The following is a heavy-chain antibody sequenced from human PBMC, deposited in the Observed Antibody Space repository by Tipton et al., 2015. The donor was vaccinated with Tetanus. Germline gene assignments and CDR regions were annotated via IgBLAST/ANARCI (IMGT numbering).Heavy chain of an antibody. V-gene: IGHV4-31*03. CDR2: MFYNGDA. Sequence: TLSLTCTVSGASMKSGSFYWGWIRQHPGRGLEWIGYMFYNGDASYNPSLKSRLAMSLDASKNLFSLNLTSVTAADTAVYYCARGGEQWALRYFQYWGQGTLVTVSS. CDR1: GASMKSGSFY. CDR3: ARGGEQWALRYFQY. D-gene: IGHD1/OR15-1a*01. J-gene: IGHJ4*02.